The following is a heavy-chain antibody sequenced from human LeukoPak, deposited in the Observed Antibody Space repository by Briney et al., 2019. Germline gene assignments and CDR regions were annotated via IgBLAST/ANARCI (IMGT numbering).Heavy chain of an antibody. J-gene: IGHJ4*02. CDR2: IYHSGST. Sequence: SETLSLTCTVSGYSISSGYYWGWIRQPPGKGLEWIGSIYHSGSTYYNPSLKSRVTISVDTSKNQFSLKLSSVTAADTAVYYCARVGGGSSSWYHFDYWGQGTLVTVSS. CDR3: ARVGGGSSSWYHFDY. CDR1: GYSISSGYY. V-gene: IGHV4-38-2*02. D-gene: IGHD6-13*01.